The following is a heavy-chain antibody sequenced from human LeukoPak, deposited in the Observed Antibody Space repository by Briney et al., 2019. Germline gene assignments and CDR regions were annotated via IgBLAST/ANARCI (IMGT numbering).Heavy chain of an antibody. V-gene: IGHV3-21*01. CDR3: ARDPAYDYVWGSYPDY. D-gene: IGHD3-16*02. CDR2: ISSSSSYI. Sequence: GGSLRLSCAASGFTFSSYSMNWVRQARGMGLEWVSSISSSSSYIYYADSVKGRFTISRDNAKNSLYLQMNSLRAEDTAVYYCARDPAYDYVWGSYPDYWGQGTLVTVSS. CDR1: GFTFSSYS. J-gene: IGHJ4*02.